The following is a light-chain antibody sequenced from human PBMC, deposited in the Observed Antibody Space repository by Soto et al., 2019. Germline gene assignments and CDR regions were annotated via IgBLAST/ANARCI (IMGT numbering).Light chain of an antibody. CDR1: QSVAANY. CDR3: HQYGTAPRT. V-gene: IGKV3-20*01. J-gene: IGKJ3*01. Sequence: EVVLTQSPGTLSLSPGERATLSCRASQSVAANYLGWYQQKRGQAPRLLIYGSSSRATGLPDRFSGSGSGKDFTLTISILEPEYFSVYYCHQYGTAPRTFGPGTKVDIK. CDR2: GSS.